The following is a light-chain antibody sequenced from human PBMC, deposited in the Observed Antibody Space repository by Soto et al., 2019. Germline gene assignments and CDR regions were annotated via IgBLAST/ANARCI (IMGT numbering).Light chain of an antibody. Sequence: DIQVTQSPSSLSASVEYRVTITCRASQSITTHLNWYQQKPGKAPKLLISAASTLQSGVPSTFSGSGSGTDFTFTISSLQPEDFATYFCQQCLSTPTFGQGTRPAIK. J-gene: IGKJ5*01. CDR3: QQCLSTPT. CDR2: AAS. V-gene: IGKV1-39*01. CDR1: QSITTH.